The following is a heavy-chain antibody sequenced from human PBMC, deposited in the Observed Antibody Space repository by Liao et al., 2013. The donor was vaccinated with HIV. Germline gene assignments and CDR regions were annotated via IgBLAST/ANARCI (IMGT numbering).Heavy chain of an antibody. D-gene: IGHD1-26*01. CDR2: IYYSGST. CDR1: GGSISSYY. Sequence: QVQLQESGPGLVKPSETLSLTCTVSGGSISSYYWSWIRQPPGKGLEWIGYIYYSGSTNYNPSLKSRVTISVDTSKNQFSLKLSSVTAADTAVYYCARGRAGATEPYYYYLLHGRLGQRDHGHRLL. CDR3: ARGRAGATEPYYYYLLHGR. J-gene: IGHJ6*03. V-gene: IGHV4-59*01.